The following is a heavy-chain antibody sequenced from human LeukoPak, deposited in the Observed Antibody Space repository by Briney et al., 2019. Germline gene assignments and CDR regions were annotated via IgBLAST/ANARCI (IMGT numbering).Heavy chain of an antibody. D-gene: IGHD5-24*01. CDR1: GFTFSSYG. V-gene: IGHV3-30*03. CDR3: ARPSGYNYLLPIDY. Sequence: GGSLRLSCAASGFTFSSYGMHWVRQAPGKGLEWVAVISYDGSNKYYADSVKGRFTISRDNSKNTLYLQMNSLRAEDTAVYYCARPSGYNYLLPIDYWGQGTLVTVSS. CDR2: ISYDGSNK. J-gene: IGHJ4*02.